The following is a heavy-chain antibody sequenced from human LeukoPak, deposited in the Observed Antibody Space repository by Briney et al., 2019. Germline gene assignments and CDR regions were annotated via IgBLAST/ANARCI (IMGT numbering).Heavy chain of an antibody. CDR1: GYTFTGYY. Sequence: ASVKVSCKASGYTFTGYYMHWVRQAPGQGLEWMGWISANNGDIHPAQKFQGRVTLTIDTSTSTAYMELRSLRFDDTAVYYCVKDYSYVIDYWGRGTLVTVSS. D-gene: IGHD5-18*01. CDR2: ISANNGDI. CDR3: VKDYSYVIDY. J-gene: IGHJ4*02. V-gene: IGHV1-18*04.